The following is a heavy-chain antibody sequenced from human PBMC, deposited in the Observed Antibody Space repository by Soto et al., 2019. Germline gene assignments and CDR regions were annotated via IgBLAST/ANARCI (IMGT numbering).Heavy chain of an antibody. J-gene: IGHJ4*02. CDR2: ISYDGSNK. D-gene: IGHD6-19*01. V-gene: IGHV3-30*18. CDR1: GFTFSSYG. CDR3: AKDPLQAVAGLGGFDY. Sequence: VGSLRLSCAASGFTFSSYGMHWVRQAPGKGLEWVAVISYDGSNKYYADSVKGRFTISRDNSKNTLYLQMNSLRAEDTAVYYCAKDPLQAVAGLGGFDYWGQGTLVTVSS.